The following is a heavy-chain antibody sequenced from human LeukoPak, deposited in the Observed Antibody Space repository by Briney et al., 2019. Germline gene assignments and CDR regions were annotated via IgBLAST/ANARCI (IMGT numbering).Heavy chain of an antibody. CDR1: GYPFTTSW. J-gene: IGHJ4*02. CDR3: ARGLAVAGFDY. V-gene: IGHV5-51*01. D-gene: IGHD6-19*01. Sequence: GESLKISCQGFGYPFTTSWCGWARRLPGKGLEWTAIIYAGDSDAKYSPSFQGQVSISTDRSISTAYLHWSSLKASDTAMYYCARGLAVAGFDYWGQGTLVTVSS. CDR2: IYAGDSDA.